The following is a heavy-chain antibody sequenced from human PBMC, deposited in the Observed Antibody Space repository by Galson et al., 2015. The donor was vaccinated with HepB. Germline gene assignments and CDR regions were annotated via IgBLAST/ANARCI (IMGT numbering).Heavy chain of an antibody. J-gene: IGHJ1*01. CDR1: GGSISSYY. V-gene: IGHV4-59*01. CDR2: IYYSGST. CDR3: ARESRAYSNYAGFQH. D-gene: IGHD4-11*01. Sequence: ETLSLTCTVSGGSISSYYWSWIRQPPGKGLEWIGYIYYSGSTNYNPSLKSRVAISVDTSKNQFSLKLSSVTAADTAVYYCARESRAYSNYAGFQHWGQGTLVTVSS.